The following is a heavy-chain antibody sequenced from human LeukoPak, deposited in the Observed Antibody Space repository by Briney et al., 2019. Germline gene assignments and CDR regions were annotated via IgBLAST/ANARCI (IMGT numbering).Heavy chain of an antibody. CDR3: ALSVGYGRDY. V-gene: IGHV3-21*01. D-gene: IGHD5-12*01. CDR2: ISSSSSYV. J-gene: IGHJ4*02. Sequence: SGGSLRLSCAASGFTFSSYSMNWVRQAPGKGLEWVSSISSSSSYVYYADSVKGRFTISRDNAKNSLYLQMNSLRAEDTAVYYCALSVGYGRDYWGQGTLVTVSS. CDR1: GFTFSSYS.